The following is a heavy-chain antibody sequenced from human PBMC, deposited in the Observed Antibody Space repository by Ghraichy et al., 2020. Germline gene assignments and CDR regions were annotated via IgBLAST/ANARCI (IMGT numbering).Heavy chain of an antibody. CDR1: GFTFSSYP. J-gene: IGHJ4*02. CDR3: AKWPTTSSWNTFDY. V-gene: IGHV3-23*01. CDR2: IAAGGDGT. D-gene: IGHD6-13*01. Sequence: LTCAASGFTFSSYPMSWVRQAPGKGLEWVSAIAAGGDGTYYTDSVKGRFSISRDNSKNTVYLQMDSLRAEDTAVYYCAKWPTTSSWNTFDYWGQGTLVTVSS.